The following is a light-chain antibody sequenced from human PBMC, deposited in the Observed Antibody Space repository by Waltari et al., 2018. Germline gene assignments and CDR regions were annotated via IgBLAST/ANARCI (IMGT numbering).Light chain of an antibody. V-gene: IGLV3-9*01. CDR2: RDD. CDR3: HLLDNGGEI. Sequence: TQPLSVSVALGQTARITCGGSNIGRQNVNWYQQRPGQAPVMVIYRDDKRPSGIPERLSGVNPGSTGTLTLSGAQAVDEGAYYFHLLDNGGEIFGGGTMLTVL. CDR1: NIGRQN. J-gene: IGLJ2*01.